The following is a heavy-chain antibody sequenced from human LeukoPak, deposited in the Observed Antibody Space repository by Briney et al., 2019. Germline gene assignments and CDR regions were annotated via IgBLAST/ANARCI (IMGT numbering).Heavy chain of an antibody. CDR3: ARGRSVYASGSYSDY. CDR2: MSYDGNFT. CDR1: GFTFRRYA. D-gene: IGHD3-10*01. V-gene: IGHV3-30*04. Sequence: PGGSLRLSCAASGFTFRRYAMHWVRQAPGMGLEWVTIMSYDGNFTYYSDSVKGRFTISRDNSNDTLYLQMNSLRADDTAIYYCARGRSVYASGSYSDYWGQGTLVTVSS. J-gene: IGHJ4*02.